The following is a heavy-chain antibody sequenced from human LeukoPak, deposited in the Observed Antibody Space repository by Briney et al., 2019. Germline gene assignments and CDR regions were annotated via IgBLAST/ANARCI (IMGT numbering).Heavy chain of an antibody. V-gene: IGHV4-4*07. CDR1: GGSFSGYY. CDR2: IYTSGST. CDR3: ARESRRYYGSGSYPRANDAFDI. Sequence: SETLSLTCAVYGGSFSGYYWSWIRQPAGKGLEWIGRIYTSGSTNYNPSLKSRVTMSVDTSKNQFSLKLSSVTAADTAVYYCARESRRYYGSGSYPRANDAFDIWGQGTMVTVSS. D-gene: IGHD3-10*01. J-gene: IGHJ3*02.